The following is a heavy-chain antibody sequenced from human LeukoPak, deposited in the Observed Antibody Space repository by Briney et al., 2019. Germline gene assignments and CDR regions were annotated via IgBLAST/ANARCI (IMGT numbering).Heavy chain of an antibody. CDR1: GYTFTSYY. V-gene: IGHV1-46*01. D-gene: IGHD2-2*01. Sequence: GASVKVSCTASGYTFTSYYMHWVRQAPGQGLEWMGIINPSGGSTSYAQKFQGRVTMTRDTSTSTVYMELSSLRSVDTAVYYCARGYCSSTSCYYPHYYGMDVWGQGTTVTVSS. CDR3: ARGYCSSTSCYYPHYYGMDV. CDR2: INPSGGST. J-gene: IGHJ6*02.